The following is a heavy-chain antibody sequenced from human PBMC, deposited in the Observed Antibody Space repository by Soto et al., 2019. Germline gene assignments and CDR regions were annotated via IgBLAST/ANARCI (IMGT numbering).Heavy chain of an antibody. CDR1: GFTFSSYA. D-gene: IGHD5-18*01. V-gene: IGHV3-23*01. J-gene: IGHJ4*02. CDR3: AKLQAYSYGTGAYFAY. CDR2: ISGSGGST. Sequence: EVQLLESGGGLVQPGGSLRLSCAASGFTFSSYAMSWVRQAPGKGLEWVSAISGSGGSTDYVDSVKGRFTISRDNSKNTLYLQMNSLRAEDTAVYYCAKLQAYSYGTGAYFAYWGQGTLVTVSS.